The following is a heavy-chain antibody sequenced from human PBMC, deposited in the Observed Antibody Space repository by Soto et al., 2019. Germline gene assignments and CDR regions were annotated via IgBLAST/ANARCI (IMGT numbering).Heavy chain of an antibody. CDR1: GFTFSNYA. CDR2: ISGSGDST. Sequence: QRLESGGGLVQPGGSLRLSCAASGFTFSNYAMNWVRQAPGKGLEWVSTISGSGDSTYYADSVKGRFTISRDNSKNTLYVQMTSLRAEDTAVYYCAKDRRTGYTYVEEDYWGQGTLVIVSS. D-gene: IGHD5-18*01. CDR3: AKDRRTGYTYVEEDY. V-gene: IGHV3-23*01. J-gene: IGHJ4*02.